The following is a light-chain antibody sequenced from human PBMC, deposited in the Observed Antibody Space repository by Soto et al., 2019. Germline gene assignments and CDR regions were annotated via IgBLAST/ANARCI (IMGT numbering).Light chain of an antibody. CDR3: QQYNDWPLT. V-gene: IGKV3-15*01. CDR2: GAS. Sequence: ELVMTQSPATLSLSPGERATLSCRASQSVSSNLAWYQQKPGQTPRLFIYGASTRATGVPVRFSGSGSGTEFTLTISGLQSEDFAVYYCQQYNDWPLTFGPGTKVDIK. J-gene: IGKJ3*01. CDR1: QSVSSN.